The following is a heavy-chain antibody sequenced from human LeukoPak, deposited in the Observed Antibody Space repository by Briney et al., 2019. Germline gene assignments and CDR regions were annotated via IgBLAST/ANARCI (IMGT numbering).Heavy chain of an antibody. D-gene: IGHD4-17*01. CDR3: ARSGYGDAFHAFDI. Sequence: GASVKVSCKASGYTFTGYYMHWARQAPGQGLEWMGWINPNSGGTNYAQKFQGRVTMTRDTSISTAYMELSRLRSDDTAVYYCARSGYGDAFHAFDIWGQGTIVTVSS. CDR2: INPNSGGT. V-gene: IGHV1-2*02. CDR1: GYTFTGYY. J-gene: IGHJ3*02.